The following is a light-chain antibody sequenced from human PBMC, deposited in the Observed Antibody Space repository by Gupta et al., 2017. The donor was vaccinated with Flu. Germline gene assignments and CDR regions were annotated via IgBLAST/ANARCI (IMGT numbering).Light chain of an antibody. CDR1: SSDIGAYDY. Sequence: QSALTQPPSASGSPGQSVTISCSGTSSDIGAYDYVSWYQQYPGKPPKLIIYEVTKRPSGVPDRFSGSKSGNTASLTVSGLQAEDEADYYCSSFAGHDNLDVFGPGTKVSVL. J-gene: IGLJ1*01. CDR3: SSFAGHDNLDV. V-gene: IGLV2-8*01. CDR2: EVT.